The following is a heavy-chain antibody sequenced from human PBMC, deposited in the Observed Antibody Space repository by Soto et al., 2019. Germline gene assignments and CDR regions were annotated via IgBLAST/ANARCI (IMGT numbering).Heavy chain of an antibody. Sequence: GGSLRLSCAASGFTFSSYSMNWVRQAPGKGLEWVSYISDSSSTIYYADSVKGRFIISRDTAKKSLYLQMNSLRDEDTAVYYCARAGTDPWIIAARPDFWFDPWGQGTLVTVSS. J-gene: IGHJ5*02. V-gene: IGHV3-48*02. CDR3: ARAGTDPWIIAARPDFWFDP. CDR1: GFTFSSYS. CDR2: ISDSSSTI. D-gene: IGHD6-6*01.